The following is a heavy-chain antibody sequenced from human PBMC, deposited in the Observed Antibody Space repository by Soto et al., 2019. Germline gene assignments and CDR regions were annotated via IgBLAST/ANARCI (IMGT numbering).Heavy chain of an antibody. CDR3: AKGGGFDWSFYYYYMDV. CDR1: GFTFSSYA. J-gene: IGHJ6*03. CDR2: IGGSGGRT. D-gene: IGHD3-9*01. V-gene: IGHV3-23*01. Sequence: GGSLRLSCAASGFTFSSYAMSWVRQAPGKGLEWVSAIGGSGGRTYYADSVKGRFTISRDNSKNTLYLQMNNLRAEDTAVYYCAKGGGFDWSFYYYYMDVWGKGTTVTVSS.